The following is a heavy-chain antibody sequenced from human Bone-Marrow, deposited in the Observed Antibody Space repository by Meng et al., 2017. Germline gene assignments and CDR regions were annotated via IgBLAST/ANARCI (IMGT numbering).Heavy chain of an antibody. Sequence: ESLKISCTVSGGSISSSSYYWGWIRQPPGKGLEWIGSIYYSGSTYYNPSLKSRVTISVDTSKNQFSLKLSSVTAADTAVYYCARTVQLWLMGFDYWGQGTLVTVSS. V-gene: IGHV4-39*07. D-gene: IGHD5-18*01. CDR2: IYYSGST. J-gene: IGHJ4*02. CDR1: GGSISSSSYY. CDR3: ARTVQLWLMGFDY.